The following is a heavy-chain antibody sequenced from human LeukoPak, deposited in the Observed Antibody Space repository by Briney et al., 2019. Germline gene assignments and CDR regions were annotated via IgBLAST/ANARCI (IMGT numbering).Heavy chain of an antibody. Sequence: ASVKVSCKASGYTFTSYAMHWVRQAPGQGLEWMGRIIPILGIANYAQKFQGRVTITADKSTSTAYMELSSLRSEDTAVYYCARDGSGSYYNSPTYYYYGMDVWGQGTTVTVSS. V-gene: IGHV1-69*04. J-gene: IGHJ6*02. CDR2: IIPILGIA. D-gene: IGHD3-10*01. CDR1: GYTFTSYA. CDR3: ARDGSGSYYNSPTYYYYGMDV.